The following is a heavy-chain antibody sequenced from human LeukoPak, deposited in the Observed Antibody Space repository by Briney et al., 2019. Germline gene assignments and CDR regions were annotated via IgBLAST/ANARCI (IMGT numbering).Heavy chain of an antibody. V-gene: IGHV1-2*02. D-gene: IGHD3-22*01. J-gene: IGHJ5*02. CDR2: INPNSGGT. CDR1: GYTFTGYY. CDR3: AQSYYYDSGGYQNP. Sequence: ASVKVSCKASGYTFTGYYMHWVRQAPGQGLEWMGWINPNSGGTNYAQKFQGRVTMTRDTSISTAYMELSRLRSDDTAVYYCAQSYYYDSGGYQNPWGQGTLVTVSS.